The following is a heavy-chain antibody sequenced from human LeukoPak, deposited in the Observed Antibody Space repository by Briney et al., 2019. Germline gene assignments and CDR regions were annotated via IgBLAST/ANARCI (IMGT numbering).Heavy chain of an antibody. V-gene: IGHV1-18*01. CDR2: ISAYNGNT. D-gene: IGHD3-3*01. CDR1: GYTFTSYG. Sequence: RASVKVSCKASGYTFTSYGISWVRQAPGQGLEWMGWISAYNGNTNYAQKLQGRVTMTTDTSTSTAYMELRSLRSDDTAVYYCAREGRGGEDRVVIFDYWGQGTLVTVSS. CDR3: AREGRGGEDRVVIFDY. J-gene: IGHJ4*02.